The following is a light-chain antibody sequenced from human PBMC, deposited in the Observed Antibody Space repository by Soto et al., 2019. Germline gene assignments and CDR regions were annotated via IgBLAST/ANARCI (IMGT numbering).Light chain of an antibody. CDR1: SGHSSYA. J-gene: IGLJ2*01. CDR2: LNSDGSH. CDR3: QTWDTGIPVV. V-gene: IGLV4-69*01. Sequence: QPVLTQSPSASASLGASVKLTCTLSSGHSSYAIAWHQQQPEKGPRYLMKLNSDGSHTKGDGIPDRFSGSSSGAERYLTISSLQSEDEADYYCQTWDTGIPVVFGGGTKLTVL.